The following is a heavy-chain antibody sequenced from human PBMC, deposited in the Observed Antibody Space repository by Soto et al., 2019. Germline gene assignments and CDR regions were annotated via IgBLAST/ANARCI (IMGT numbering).Heavy chain of an antibody. D-gene: IGHD2-15*01. CDR1: GYTFTSYG. CDR2: ISAYNGNT. V-gene: IGHV1-18*01. Sequence: QVQLVQSGAEVKKPGASVKVSCKASGYTFTSYGISWVRQAPGQGLEWMGWISAYNGNTNYAQKLQGRVTMTTDTSTSTAYMELRRLRCDDTAVYYCAGEGYCSGGSCYGDGMDVWGQGTTVTVSS. CDR3: AGEGYCSGGSCYGDGMDV. J-gene: IGHJ6*02.